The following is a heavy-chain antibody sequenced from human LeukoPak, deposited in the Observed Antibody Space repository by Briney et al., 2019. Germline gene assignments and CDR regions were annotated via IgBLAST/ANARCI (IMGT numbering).Heavy chain of an antibody. V-gene: IGHV4-4*02. D-gene: IGHD5-12*01. CDR3: ARRGYDWAHGFYFDY. CDR2: IFHSGST. J-gene: IGHJ4*02. CDR1: GGSLSSNNW. Sequence: SETLSLTCAVSGGSLSSNNWWSWVRQPPGKGLEWIGEIFHSGSTNYNPSLKSRVAISVDKSKNQFSLKLNSVTAADTAVYYCARRGYDWAHGFYFDYWAQGTLVTVSS.